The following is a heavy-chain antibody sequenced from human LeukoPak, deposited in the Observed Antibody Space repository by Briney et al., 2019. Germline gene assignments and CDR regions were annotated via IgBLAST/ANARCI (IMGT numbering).Heavy chain of an antibody. CDR3: ATHYYDSSGYHSPDY. J-gene: IGHJ4*02. Sequence: GGSLRLSCAASGFTFSSYAMHWVRQAPGKGREWVALISYDGSNKYYVDSVKGRLTISRDNSKNTLYLQMNSLRAEDTALYYCATHYYDSSGYHSPDYWGQGTLVTVSS. V-gene: IGHV3-30-3*01. CDR2: ISYDGSNK. CDR1: GFTFSSYA. D-gene: IGHD3-22*01.